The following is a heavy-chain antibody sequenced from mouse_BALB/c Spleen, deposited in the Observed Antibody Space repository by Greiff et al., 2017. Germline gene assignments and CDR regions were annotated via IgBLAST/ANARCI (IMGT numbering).Heavy chain of an antibody. V-gene: IGHV5-6-3*01. CDR1: GFAFSSYD. CDR3: ARDWYDAMDY. D-gene: IGHD2-14*01. CDR2: INSNGGST. J-gene: IGHJ4*01. Sequence: EVQLVESGGGLVKPGGSLKLSCAASGFAFSSYDMSWVRQTPDKRLELVATINSNGGSTYYPDSVKGRFTISRDNAKNTLYLQMSSLKSEDTAMYYCARDWYDAMDYWGQGTSVTVSS.